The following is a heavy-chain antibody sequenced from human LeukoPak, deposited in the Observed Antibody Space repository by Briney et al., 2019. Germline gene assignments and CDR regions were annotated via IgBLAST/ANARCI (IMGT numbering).Heavy chain of an antibody. CDR3: ARDNYDYVWGSPLGAFDI. Sequence: PSETLSLTCTVSGGSISSYYWSWIRQPAGKGLEWIGRIYTSGSTNYNPSLKSRVTMSVDTSKNQFSLKLSSVTAADTAVYYCARDNYDYVWGSPLGAFDIWGQGIMVTVSS. V-gene: IGHV4-4*07. CDR2: IYTSGST. J-gene: IGHJ3*02. D-gene: IGHD3-16*01. CDR1: GGSISSYY.